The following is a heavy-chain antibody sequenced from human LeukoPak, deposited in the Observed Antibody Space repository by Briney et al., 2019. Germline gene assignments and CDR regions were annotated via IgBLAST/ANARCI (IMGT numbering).Heavy chain of an antibody. CDR2: ISYDGSNK. CDR3: AKDQRGYYGSGSYPVG. V-gene: IGHV3-30*18. J-gene: IGHJ4*02. CDR1: GFTFSSYG. Sequence: PGRSLRLSCAASGFTFSSYGMHWVRQAPGKGLEWVAVISYDGSNKYYADSVKGRFTISRDNFKNTLYLQMNSLRAEDTAVYYCAKDQRGYYGSGSYPVGWGQGTLVTVSS. D-gene: IGHD3-10*01.